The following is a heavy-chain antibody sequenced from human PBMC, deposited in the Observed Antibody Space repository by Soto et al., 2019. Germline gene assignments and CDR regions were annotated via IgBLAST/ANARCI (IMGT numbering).Heavy chain of an antibody. J-gene: IGHJ4*02. CDR3: ARDSLPGDCSGGSCYGLAGFDY. CDR2: ISYDGSNK. Sequence: GSLRLSCAASGFTFSSYAMHWVRQAPGKGLEWVAVISYDGSNKYYADSVKGRFTISRDNSKNTLYLQMNSLRAEDTAVYYCARDSLPGDCSGGSCYGLAGFDYWGQGTLVTVSS. D-gene: IGHD2-15*01. V-gene: IGHV3-30-3*01. CDR1: GFTFSSYA.